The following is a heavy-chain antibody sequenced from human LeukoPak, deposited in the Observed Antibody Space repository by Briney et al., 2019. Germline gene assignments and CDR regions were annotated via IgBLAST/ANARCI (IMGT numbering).Heavy chain of an antibody. Sequence: PGGTLRLSCAASGFTFSSYDMTWVRQAPGKGLEWVSSVNSNSAYTFYADSVRGRFTISRDNSKKTLYLQMNSLRAEDTAAYYCAKSQRGYYPRRTYYYSMDVWGKGTTVTVSS. J-gene: IGHJ6*03. V-gene: IGHV3-23*01. D-gene: IGHD1-26*01. CDR1: GFTFSSYD. CDR2: VNSNSAYT. CDR3: AKSQRGYYPRRTYYYSMDV.